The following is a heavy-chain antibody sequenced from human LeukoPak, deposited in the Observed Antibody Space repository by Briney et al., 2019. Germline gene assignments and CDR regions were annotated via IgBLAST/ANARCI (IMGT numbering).Heavy chain of an antibody. J-gene: IGHJ4*02. V-gene: IGHV4-30-4*01. CDR1: GGSISSDDYY. Sequence: SETLSLTCTVSGGSISSDDYYWSWIRQPPGKGLEWIGYIYYSGNTYYNPSLKSRVTISVDTSKNQFSLKLSSVTAADTAVYSCARDPVQQAAIGDWGQGPLVTVSS. CDR3: ARDPVQQAAIGD. CDR2: IYYSGNT. D-gene: IGHD2-2*01.